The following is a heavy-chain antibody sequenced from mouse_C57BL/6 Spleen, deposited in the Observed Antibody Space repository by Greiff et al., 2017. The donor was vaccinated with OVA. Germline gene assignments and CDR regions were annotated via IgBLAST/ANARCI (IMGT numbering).Heavy chain of an antibody. CDR3: TTGYGNYVAY. CDR1: GFNIKDYY. J-gene: IGHJ2*01. V-gene: IGHV14-1*01. D-gene: IGHD2-1*01. Sequence: VQLQQSGAELVRPGASVKLSCTASGFNIKDYYMHWVKQRPEQGLEWIGRIDPEDGDTEYDPKFQGKATMTSDTSSNTAYLQLSSLTSEDTAVYYCTTGYGNYVAYWGQGTTLTVSS. CDR2: IDPEDGDT.